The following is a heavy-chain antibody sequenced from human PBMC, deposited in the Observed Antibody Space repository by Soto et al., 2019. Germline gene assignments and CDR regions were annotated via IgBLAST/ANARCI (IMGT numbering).Heavy chain of an antibody. V-gene: IGHV5-51*01. Sequence: GESLKISCKGSGYSFTSYWIGWVRQMPGKGLEWMGIIYPGDSDTRYSPSFQGQVTISADKSISTAYLQWSSLKASDTAIYYCARYEQLVSFYYYDKDVCRQGTTV. J-gene: IGHJ6*02. CDR1: GYSFTSYW. D-gene: IGHD6-6*01. CDR3: ARYEQLVSFYYYDKDV. CDR2: IYPGDSDT.